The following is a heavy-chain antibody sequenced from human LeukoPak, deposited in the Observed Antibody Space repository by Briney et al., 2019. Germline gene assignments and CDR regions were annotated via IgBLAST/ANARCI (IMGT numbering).Heavy chain of an antibody. V-gene: IGHV3-13*01. D-gene: IGHD3-10*01. J-gene: IGHJ4*02. CDR2: IGTAGDT. Sequence: GGSLRLSCAASGFTFSSYDMHWVRQVTGEGLEWVSSIGTAGDTYFPGSVKGRFTISRENAKNSLYLQMNSLRAGDTAVYYCARGVRRPGSGSYSIRYFDYWGQGTLVTISS. CDR3: ARGVRRPGSGSYSIRYFDY. CDR1: GFTFSSYD.